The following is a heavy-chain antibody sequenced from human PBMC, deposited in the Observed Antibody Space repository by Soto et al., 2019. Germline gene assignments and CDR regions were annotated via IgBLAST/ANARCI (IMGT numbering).Heavy chain of an antibody. CDR2: ASPDGTST. J-gene: IGHJ5*02. D-gene: IGHD4-17*01. Sequence: EVQPVESGGGLVQPGGSLRLSCAASGFTFSSFWMHWVRQAPGKGLEWVSRASPDGTSTSYADSVKGRFTISRDNAKHTLFMQMNSLRAEDTAVYYCTRHGSGDYFLFDPWGQGTLVTVSS. V-gene: IGHV3-74*01. CDR3: TRHGSGDYFLFDP. CDR1: GFTFSSFW.